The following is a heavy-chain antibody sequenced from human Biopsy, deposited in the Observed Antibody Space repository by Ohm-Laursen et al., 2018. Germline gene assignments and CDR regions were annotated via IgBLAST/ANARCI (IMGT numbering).Heavy chain of an antibody. J-gene: IGHJ1*01. D-gene: IGHD3-9*01. CDR3: ATKLTGYFHH. V-gene: IGHV1-69*06. CDR1: GGTFSNYG. CDR2: DIPILGTG. Sequence: ASVKVSCKAPGGTFSNYGVNWVRQAPGQGLEWLGGDIPILGTGNYVQKFQDRVTVAADTSTSTATMELRSLRSDDTAVYYCATKLTGYFHHWGQGTLVIVSS.